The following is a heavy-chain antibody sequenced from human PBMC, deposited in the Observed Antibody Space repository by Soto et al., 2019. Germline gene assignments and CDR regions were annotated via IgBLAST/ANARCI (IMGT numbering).Heavy chain of an antibody. Sequence: EVQLVESGGGLVQPGGSLRLSCAASGFTFSNYWLHWVRQAPGKGLVWVSRINSDGSTTNYADSVKGRFTISRDNAKNTLYLRMNSLRADDTAVYYCARAAAGPNWFDPWGQGILVTVSS. D-gene: IGHD6-13*01. CDR3: ARAAAGPNWFDP. CDR2: INSDGSTT. CDR1: GFTFSNYW. J-gene: IGHJ5*02. V-gene: IGHV3-74*01.